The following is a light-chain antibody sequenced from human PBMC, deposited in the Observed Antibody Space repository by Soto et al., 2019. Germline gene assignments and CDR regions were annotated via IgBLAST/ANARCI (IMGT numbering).Light chain of an antibody. CDR2: EVS. V-gene: IGLV2-14*01. CDR1: SSDVGGYNY. CDR3: SSYTDSSNYV. Sequence: QSALTQPASGSGSPGKSITISCTGTSSDVGGYNYVSWYQQHPGKAPKLMIYEVSHRPSGVSNRFSGSRSGNTASLTISGLQAEDEADYYCSSYTDSSNYVFGTGTKLTVL. J-gene: IGLJ1*01.